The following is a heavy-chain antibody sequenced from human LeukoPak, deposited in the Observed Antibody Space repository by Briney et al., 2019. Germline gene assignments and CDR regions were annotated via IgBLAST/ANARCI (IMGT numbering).Heavy chain of an antibody. CDR3: TTDLVGYYDSSGYYGYYFDY. V-gene: IGHV3-15*01. CDR1: GFTFSNAW. D-gene: IGHD3-22*01. CDR2: IKSKTDGGTT. Sequence: PGGSLRLSCAASGFTFSNAWMSWVRQAPGKGVEWVGRIKSKTDGGTTDYAAPVKGRFTISRDDSKNTLYLQMNSLKTEDTAVYYCTTDLVGYYDSSGYYGYYFDYWGQGTLVTVSS. J-gene: IGHJ4*02.